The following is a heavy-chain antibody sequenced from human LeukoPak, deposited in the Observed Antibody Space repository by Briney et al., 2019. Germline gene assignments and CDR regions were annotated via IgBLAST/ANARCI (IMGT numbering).Heavy chain of an antibody. Sequence: SETLSLTCTISGDSTNTYFWSWVRQPPGKGLEWIGYIYYTGTTNYNPSLKSRVTISVDTSKNQFSLKVSSVTAADTGVYYCASKSTDHGELRFDYWGQGTLVTVSS. D-gene: IGHD4-17*01. CDR1: GDSTNTYF. V-gene: IGHV4-59*01. CDR3: ASKSTDHGELRFDY. CDR2: IYYTGTT. J-gene: IGHJ4*02.